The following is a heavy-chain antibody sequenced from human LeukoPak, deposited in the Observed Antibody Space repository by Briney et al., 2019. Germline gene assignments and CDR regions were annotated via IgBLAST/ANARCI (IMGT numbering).Heavy chain of an antibody. V-gene: IGHV4-39*01. J-gene: IGHJ4*02. CDR1: GGSISSSSYY. CDR2: IYYSGST. Sequence: SETLSLTCTVSGGSISSSSYYWGWIRQPPGKGLEWIGSIYYSGSTYYNPSLKSRVTISVDTSKNQFSLKLSSVTAADTAVYYCASIGAMGSSGYRWGQGTLVTVSS. D-gene: IGHD3-22*01. CDR3: ASIGAMGSSGYR.